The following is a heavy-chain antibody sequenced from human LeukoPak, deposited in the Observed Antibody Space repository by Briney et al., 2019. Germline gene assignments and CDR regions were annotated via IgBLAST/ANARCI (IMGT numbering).Heavy chain of an antibody. CDR1: GGSISSGSYY. V-gene: IGHV4-61*02. D-gene: IGHD3-10*01. CDR2: IYTSGST. J-gene: IGHJ6*03. CDR3: ARDYATMVRGYYYYYMDV. Sequence: SETLSLTCTVSGGSISSGSYYWSWIRQPAGEGLEWIGRIYTSGSTNYNPSLKSRVTISVDTSKNQFSLKLSSVTAADTAVYYCARDYATMVRGYYYYYMDVWGKGTTVTISS.